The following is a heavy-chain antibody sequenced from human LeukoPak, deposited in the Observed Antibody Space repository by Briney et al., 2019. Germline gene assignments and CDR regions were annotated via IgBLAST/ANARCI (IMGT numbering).Heavy chain of an antibody. CDR3: ARGGGLDV. CDR1: GFTFSSYW. CDR2: INHNGNVN. V-gene: IGHV3-7*03. J-gene: IGHJ6*02. D-gene: IGHD3-16*01. Sequence: GGSLRLSCAASGFTFSSYWLNWARQAPGKGLEWVASINHNGNVNYYVDSVKGRFTISRDSAKNSLYLQMSNLRAEDTAVYFCARGGGLDVWGQGATVTVSS.